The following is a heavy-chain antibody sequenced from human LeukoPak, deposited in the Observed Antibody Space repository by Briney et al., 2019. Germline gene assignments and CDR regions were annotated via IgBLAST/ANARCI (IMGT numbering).Heavy chain of an antibody. CDR3: ARKWGEGY. Sequence: GGSLRLSCAASGFTFSNYAMTWVRQGPGKGLEWVSTISGSGGSTYYADSVKGRFTISRDNSKNTLHLQLNSLRAEDTAVYYCARKWGEGYWGQGTLVTVSS. V-gene: IGHV3-23*01. D-gene: IGHD3-10*01. J-gene: IGHJ4*02. CDR1: GFTFSNYA. CDR2: ISGSGGST.